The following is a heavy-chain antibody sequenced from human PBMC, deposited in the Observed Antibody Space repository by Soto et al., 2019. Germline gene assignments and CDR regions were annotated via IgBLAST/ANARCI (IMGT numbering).Heavy chain of an antibody. D-gene: IGHD6-19*01. J-gene: IGHJ5*02. Sequence: ASVKVSCKASGYTFTSYGISWVRQAPGQGLEWMGWISAYNGNTNYAQKLQGRVTMTTDTSTSTAYMELRSLRSDDTAVYYCARDAQYSSGWCNWFDPWGQGTLVTVSS. CDR3: ARDAQYSSGWCNWFDP. CDR2: ISAYNGNT. V-gene: IGHV1-18*04. CDR1: GYTFTSYG.